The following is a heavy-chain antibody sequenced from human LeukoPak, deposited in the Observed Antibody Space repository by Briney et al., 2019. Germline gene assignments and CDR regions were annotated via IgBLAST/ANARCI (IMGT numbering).Heavy chain of an antibody. Sequence: GESLEISCEASGYSFTSYWIGWVRPMPGKGLEWVALIYPVDSDTRYNPSFQGQVTISADKSINTVYLQWNSLKASDSAMYYCARHRGTIFGMVMYNWFDPWGQGTLVTVSS. CDR3: ARHRGTIFGMVMYNWFDP. J-gene: IGHJ5*02. V-gene: IGHV5-51*01. D-gene: IGHD3-3*01. CDR2: IYPVDSDT. CDR1: GYSFTSYW.